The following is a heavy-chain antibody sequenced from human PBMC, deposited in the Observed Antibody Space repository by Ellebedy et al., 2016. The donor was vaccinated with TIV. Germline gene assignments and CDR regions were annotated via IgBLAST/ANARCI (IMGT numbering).Heavy chain of an antibody. CDR2: ISGSGGST. V-gene: IGHV3-23*01. J-gene: IGHJ4*02. CDR3: AKESPYYYGLGSYRFDY. Sequence: GESLKISXPASGFTFSSYAMSWVRQAPGKGLERVSAISGSGGSTYYADSVKGRFTISRDNSKNTLYLQMNSLRAEDTALYYCAKESPYYYGLGSYRFDYWGQGTLVTVSS. D-gene: IGHD3-10*01. CDR1: GFTFSSYA.